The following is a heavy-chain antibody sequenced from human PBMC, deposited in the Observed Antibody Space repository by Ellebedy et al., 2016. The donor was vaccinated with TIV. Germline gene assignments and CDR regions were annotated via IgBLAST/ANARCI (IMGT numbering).Heavy chain of an antibody. CDR1: GYTFTSYG. D-gene: IGHD3-10*01. J-gene: IGHJ4*02. Sequence: ASVKVSCKASGYTFTSYGISWVRQAPGQGLEWMGWISAYNGNTNYAQKLQGRVTMTTDTSTSTAYMELRSLRSDDTDVYYCARLWGYYGSGMTLDYWGQGTLVTVSS. CDR2: ISAYNGNT. V-gene: IGHV1-18*04. CDR3: ARLWGYYGSGMTLDY.